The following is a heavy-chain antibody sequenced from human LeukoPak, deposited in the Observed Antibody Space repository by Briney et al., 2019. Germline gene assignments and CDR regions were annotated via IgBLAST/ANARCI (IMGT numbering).Heavy chain of an antibody. D-gene: IGHD5-24*01. CDR2: MYNGGIT. V-gene: IGHV4-39*01. CDR3: ARSSRDGYKCFDY. J-gene: IGHJ4*02. CDR1: GGSIRSDYYY. Sequence: SETLPLTCTVSGGSIRSDYYYWYWLRHPPGKRLEWIGSMYNGGITYYNPSPKSRSTISVDTSKNQFSLKLSSVTAADTAVYYCARSSRDGYKCFDYWGQGTLFTVSS.